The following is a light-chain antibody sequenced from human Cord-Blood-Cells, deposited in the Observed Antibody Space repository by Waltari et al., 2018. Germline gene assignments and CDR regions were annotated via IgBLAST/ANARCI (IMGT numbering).Light chain of an antibody. Sequence: DIQLTQSPSFLSASVGDRVTITCLASQGISSYLAWYQQKPEKAPKLLFYAASTLQSGVPSRFSGSGSGTEFTLTISSLQPEDFATYYCQQLNSYPLTFGGGTKVEIK. V-gene: IGKV1-9*01. J-gene: IGKJ4*01. CDR3: QQLNSYPLT. CDR1: QGISSY. CDR2: AAS.